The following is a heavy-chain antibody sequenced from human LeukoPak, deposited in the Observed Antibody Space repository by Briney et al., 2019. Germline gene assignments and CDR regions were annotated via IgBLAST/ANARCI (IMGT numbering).Heavy chain of an antibody. CDR2: IDPSDSYT. Sequence: GESLKISCKGSGYSFTSYWFSWVRQMPGKGLEWMGRIDPSDSYTNYSPSFQGHVTISADKSISTAYLQWSSLKASDTAMYYCARTPYSGSPFDYWGQGTLVTVSS. CDR3: ARTPYSGSPFDY. V-gene: IGHV5-10-1*01. J-gene: IGHJ4*02. CDR1: GYSFTSYW. D-gene: IGHD1-26*01.